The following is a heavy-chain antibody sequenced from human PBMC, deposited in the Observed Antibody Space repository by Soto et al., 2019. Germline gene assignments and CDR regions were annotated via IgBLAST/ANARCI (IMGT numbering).Heavy chain of an antibody. V-gene: IGHV2-5*02. Sequence: SGPTLVSTTQTLTLTCTFSGFSLSTSGVGVGWIRQPPGKALEWLALIYWDDDKRYSPSLKSRLTITKDTPKNQVVLTMTNMDPVDTATYYCVHSSGYSSGPAFDYWGQGTLVTVSS. CDR2: IYWDDDK. J-gene: IGHJ4*02. CDR1: GFSLSTSGVG. CDR3: VHSSGYSSGPAFDY. D-gene: IGHD6-19*01.